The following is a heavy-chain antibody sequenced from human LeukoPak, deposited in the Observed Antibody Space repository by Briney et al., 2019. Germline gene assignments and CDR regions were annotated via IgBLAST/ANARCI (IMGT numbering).Heavy chain of an antibody. D-gene: IGHD3-10*01. V-gene: IGHV3-23*01. CDR1: GFTFSIYS. J-gene: IGHJ4*02. CDR3: AKRREYYFDY. CDR2: ISGSGGST. Sequence: GGSLRLSCAASGFTFSIYSMTWVRQAPGKGLDWFSGISGSGGSTYYADSVKGRFTISRDNSKNTLYLQMNSLRAEDTAVYYCAKRREYYFDYWGQGTLVTVSS.